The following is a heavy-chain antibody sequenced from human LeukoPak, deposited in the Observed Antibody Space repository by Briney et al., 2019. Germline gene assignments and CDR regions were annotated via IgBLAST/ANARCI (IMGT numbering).Heavy chain of an antibody. CDR1: GGSFSGYY. V-gene: IGHV4-34*01. Sequence: RPSETLSLTCGVYGGSFSGYYWSWIRQPPGKGLEWIGEINHSGNTNYNPSLKSRVTISGDTSNNQFSLKLTSVTAADTAVYYCARGRYCSGNSCYPYYGMDVWGQGTTVTVSS. D-gene: IGHD2-15*01. CDR3: ARGRYCSGNSCYPYYGMDV. J-gene: IGHJ6*02. CDR2: INHSGNT.